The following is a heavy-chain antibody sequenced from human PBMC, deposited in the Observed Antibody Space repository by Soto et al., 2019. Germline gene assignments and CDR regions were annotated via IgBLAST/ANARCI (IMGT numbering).Heavy chain of an antibody. J-gene: IGHJ4*02. D-gene: IGHD2-15*01. CDR1: GFTFGDYA. CDR2: ISWIGGNI. CDR3: AKSKAFRGGQFGFDY. V-gene: IGHV3-9*01. Sequence: EVHLVESGGGLVQPGRSLRLSCAASGFTFGDYAMQWVRQTPGKGLEWVSGISWIGGNIDYADSVKGRFTISRDSAKNPLYLQMNSLSTEDTDLYYCAKSKAFRGGQFGFDYWGQGTLVTVSS.